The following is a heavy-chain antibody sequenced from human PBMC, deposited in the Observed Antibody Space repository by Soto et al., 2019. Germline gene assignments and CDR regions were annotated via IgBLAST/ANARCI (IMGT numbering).Heavy chain of an antibody. Sequence: EVQLVESGGGLVQPGGSLRLSCAASGFTFTAYSMNWVRKAPGKGLEWVSYISSGSGSIYYADSVKGRFTISRDDAKNSLYLQMNSLRDEDTAVYYCARDFWDYWGQGTVVTVSS. D-gene: IGHD3-3*01. CDR1: GFTFTAYS. CDR2: ISSGSGSI. V-gene: IGHV3-48*02. CDR3: ARDFWDY. J-gene: IGHJ4*02.